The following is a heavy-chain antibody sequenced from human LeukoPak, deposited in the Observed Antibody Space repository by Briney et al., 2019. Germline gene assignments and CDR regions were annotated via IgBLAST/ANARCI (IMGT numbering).Heavy chain of an antibody. J-gene: IGHJ2*01. D-gene: IGHD2-2*01. Sequence: GGSLRLSCAASGFTFSNYAISWVRQAPGKGLEWVSTIRSSGGSTYYADSVKGRFTICRDNSKNTLYLQMNSLRAEDTAVYYCAKWGSTTTGYFDLWGRGTLVTVSS. CDR1: GFTFSNYA. CDR3: AKWGSTTTGYFDL. V-gene: IGHV3-23*01. CDR2: IRSSGGST.